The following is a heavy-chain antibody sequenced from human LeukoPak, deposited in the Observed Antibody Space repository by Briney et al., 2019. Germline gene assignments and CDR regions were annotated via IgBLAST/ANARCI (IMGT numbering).Heavy chain of an antibody. V-gene: IGHV4-39*07. CDR3: AMRSFIVVVPAAILDY. D-gene: IGHD2-2*02. CDR1: GGSISSSSYY. CDR2: IYYSGST. J-gene: IGHJ4*02. Sequence: SETLSLTCTVSGGSISSSSYYWGWIRQPPVKGLEWIGSIYYSGSTYYNPSLKSRVTISVDTSKNQFSLKLSSVTAADTAVYYCAMRSFIVVVPAAILDYWGQGTLVTVSS.